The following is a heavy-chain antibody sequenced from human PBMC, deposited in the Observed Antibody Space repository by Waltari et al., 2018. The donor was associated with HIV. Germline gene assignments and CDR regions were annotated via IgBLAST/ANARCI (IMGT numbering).Heavy chain of an antibody. CDR1: GGSISSSSYY. Sequence: QLQLQESGPGLVKPSETLSLTCTVSGGSISSSSYYWGWIRQPPGKGLEWIGSIYYSGSTYYNPSLKSRVTISVDTSKNQFSLRLSSVTAADTAVDYCALDTMVRGVTDYWGQGTLVTVSS. CDR3: ALDTMVRGVTDY. V-gene: IGHV4-39*07. CDR2: IYYSGST. D-gene: IGHD3-10*01. J-gene: IGHJ4*02.